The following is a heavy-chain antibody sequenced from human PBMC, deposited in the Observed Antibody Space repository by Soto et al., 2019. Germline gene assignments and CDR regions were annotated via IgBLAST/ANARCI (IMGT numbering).Heavy chain of an antibody. Sequence: ASVKVSCKVSGYTLTELSMHWVRQAPGKGLEWMGGFDPEDGETISAQKFQGRVTMTEDTSTDTAYVELSSLRSEDTAVYYCATREDSSGWYQTKNWFDPWGQGTLVTVSS. CDR1: GYTLTELS. CDR2: FDPEDGET. CDR3: ATREDSSGWYQTKNWFDP. D-gene: IGHD6-19*01. V-gene: IGHV1-24*01. J-gene: IGHJ5*02.